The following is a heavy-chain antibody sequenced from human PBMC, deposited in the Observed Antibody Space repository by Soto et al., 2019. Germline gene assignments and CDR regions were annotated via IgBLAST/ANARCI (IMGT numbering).Heavy chain of an antibody. J-gene: IGHJ6*02. CDR2: ISAYNGNT. Sequence: GASVKVSCKASGYTFTSYGISWVRQAPRQGLEWMGWISAYNGNTNYAQKLQGRVTMTTDTSTSTAYMELRSLRSDDTAVYYCARDSGSLGYYDFWSGYSNGYYYYGMDVWGQGTTVTVSS. V-gene: IGHV1-18*01. D-gene: IGHD3-3*01. CDR3: ARDSGSLGYYDFWSGYSNGYYYYGMDV. CDR1: GYTFTSYG.